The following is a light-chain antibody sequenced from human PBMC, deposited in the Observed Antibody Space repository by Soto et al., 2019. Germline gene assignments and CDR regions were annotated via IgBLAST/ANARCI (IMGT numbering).Light chain of an antibody. Sequence: QSVLTQPPSASGTPGQRVTISCSGSSSIIGSNYVYWYQQLPGTAPKLLIYRNDQRPSGVPDRFSGSKSGTSASLAISGLRSEHEADYYCAAWDDSLSGPRVFGGGTKLTVL. CDR3: AAWDDSLSGPRV. CDR2: RND. V-gene: IGLV1-47*01. J-gene: IGLJ2*01. CDR1: SSIIGSNY.